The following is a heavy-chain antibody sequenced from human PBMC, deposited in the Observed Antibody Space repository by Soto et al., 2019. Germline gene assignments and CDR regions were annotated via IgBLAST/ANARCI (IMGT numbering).Heavy chain of an antibody. CDR2: ISAYNGNT. D-gene: IGHD3-10*01. CDR3: ASPYHYGSGDDAFDI. Sequence: GASVKVSCKASGYTVTSYGISWVRQAPGQGLEWMGWISAYNGNTNYAQKLQGRVTMTTDTSTSTAYMELRSLRSDDTAVYYCASPYHYGSGDDAFDIWGQGTMVTVSS. CDR1: GYTVTSYG. J-gene: IGHJ3*02. V-gene: IGHV1-18*01.